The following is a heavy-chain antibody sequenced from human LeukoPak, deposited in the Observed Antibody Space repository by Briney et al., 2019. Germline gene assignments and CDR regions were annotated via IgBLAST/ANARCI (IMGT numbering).Heavy chain of an antibody. J-gene: IGHJ2*01. D-gene: IGHD6-19*01. CDR2: INPNSGGT. Sequence: ASVKVSCKASGYTFTSYGISWVRQAPGQGLEWMGWINPNSGGTNYAQKFQGWVTMTRDTSISTAYMELSRLRSDDTAVYYCARGLHSSGWYSSTFGWYFDLWGRGTLVTVSS. CDR1: GYTFTSYG. V-gene: IGHV1-2*04. CDR3: ARGLHSSGWYSSTFGWYFDL.